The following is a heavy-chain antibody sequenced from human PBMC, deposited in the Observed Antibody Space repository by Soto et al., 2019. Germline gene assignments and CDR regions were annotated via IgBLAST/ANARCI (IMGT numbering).Heavy chain of an antibody. Sequence: ASLKLSCKTSGYTFTRYVISWVRQAPGQGLEWMGWISGYNGDTNYAQKIQDRVSMTIDTSTGTAYMELRSLTSDDTAIYYCAKNGQPPYYYYGLDVLG. CDR1: GYTFTRYV. CDR2: ISGYNGDT. J-gene: IGHJ6*02. CDR3: AKNGQPPYYYYGLDV. D-gene: IGHD2-8*01. V-gene: IGHV1-18*01.